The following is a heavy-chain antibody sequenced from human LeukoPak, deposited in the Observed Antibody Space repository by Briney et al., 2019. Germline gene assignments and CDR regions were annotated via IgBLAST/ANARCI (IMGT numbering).Heavy chain of an antibody. CDR1: GYTFTNYW. J-gene: IGHJ2*01. CDR2: IYPGDSDT. Sequence: ESLKMSFKGSGYTFTNYWIGWVRQMPGKGLEWMGIIYPGDSDTRYSPSFQGQVTISVDKSITPAYLQWRSLQASDPAIYFCARVVVVTSTHWYFEIWGRGSLVTV. V-gene: IGHV5-51*01. CDR3: ARVVVVTSTHWYFEI. D-gene: IGHD2-21*02.